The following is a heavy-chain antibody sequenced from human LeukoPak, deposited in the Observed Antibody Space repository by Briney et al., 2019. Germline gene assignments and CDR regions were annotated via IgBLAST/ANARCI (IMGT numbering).Heavy chain of an antibody. V-gene: IGHV4-39*07. Sequence: NSSETLSLTCTVSGGSISNSNYFWGWIRQPSGKGLEWIGSIYYSGSTYYNPSLRSRVTMSVDTSKNQFSLRLTSATAADTAIYYCARYPISLGRGVIYTGFDAWGQGTLVTVSS. CDR3: ARYPISLGRGVIYTGFDA. J-gene: IGHJ5*02. CDR1: GGSISNSNYF. CDR2: IYYSGST. D-gene: IGHD3-10*01.